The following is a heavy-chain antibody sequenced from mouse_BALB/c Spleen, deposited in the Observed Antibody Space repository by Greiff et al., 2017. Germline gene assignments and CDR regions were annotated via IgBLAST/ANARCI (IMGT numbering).Heavy chain of an antibody. CDR2: INSNGGST. Sequence: DVKLVESGGGLVQPGGSLKLSCAASGFTFSSYGMSWVRQTPDKRLELVATINSNGGSTYYPDSVKGRFTISRDNAKNTLYLQMSSLKSEDTAMYYCARNYDGWFAYWGQGTLVTVSA. J-gene: IGHJ3*01. CDR3: ARNYDGWFAY. D-gene: IGHD2-4*01. V-gene: IGHV5-6-3*01. CDR1: GFTFSSYG.